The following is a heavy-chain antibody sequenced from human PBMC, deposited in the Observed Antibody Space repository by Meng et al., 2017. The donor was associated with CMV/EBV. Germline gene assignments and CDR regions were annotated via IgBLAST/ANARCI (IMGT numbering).Heavy chain of an antibody. D-gene: IGHD3-22*01. J-gene: IGHJ4*02. V-gene: IGHV3-23*03. CDR1: GFTFSSYA. CDR3: AKDNSSYDSSGYLDY. Sequence: GGSLRLSCAASGFTFSSYAMRWVRQAPGKGLEWVSVIYSGGSSTYYADSVKGRFTISRDNSKNTLYLQMNSLRAEDTAVYYCAKDNSSYDSSGYLDYWGQGTLVTVSS. CDR2: IYSGGSST.